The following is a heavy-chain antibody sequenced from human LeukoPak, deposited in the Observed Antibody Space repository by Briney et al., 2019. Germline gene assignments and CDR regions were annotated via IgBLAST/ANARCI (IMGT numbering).Heavy chain of an antibody. CDR3: ARSKPEQLVPAFDP. CDR1: GGSISSGGYS. CDR2: IYHSGST. D-gene: IGHD6-6*01. J-gene: IGHJ5*02. Sequence: SQTLSLTCTVSGGSISSGGYSWSWIRQPPGKGLEWIGYIYHSGSTYYNPSLKSRVTISVDRSKNQFSLKLSSVTAADTAVYYCARSKPEQLVPAFDPWGQGTLVTVSS. V-gene: IGHV4-30-2*01.